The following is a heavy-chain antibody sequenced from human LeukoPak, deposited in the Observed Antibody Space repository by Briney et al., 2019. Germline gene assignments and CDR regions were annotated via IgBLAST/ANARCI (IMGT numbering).Heavy chain of an antibody. CDR2: IYYSGST. J-gene: IGHJ4*02. D-gene: IGHD3-22*01. CDR3: ARPAAYYDSSDPYDY. V-gene: IGHV4-39*01. CDR1: GGSISSSSYY. Sequence: PSETLSLTCTVSGGSISSSSYYWGWIRQPPGKGLEWIGSIYYSGSTYYNPSLKSRVTISVDTSKNQFSLKLSSVTAADTAVYYCARPAAYYDSSDPYDYWGQGTLVTASP.